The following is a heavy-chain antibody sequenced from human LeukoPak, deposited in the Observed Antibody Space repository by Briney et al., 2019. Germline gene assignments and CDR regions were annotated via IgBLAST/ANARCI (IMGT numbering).Heavy chain of an antibody. Sequence: PSETLSLTCTVSGYSISSGYYWGWIRQPPGKGLEWIGSIYHSGSTYYNPSLKSRVTISVDTSKNQFSLKLSSVTAADTAVYYCAGVRPERGYGYWGQGTLVTVSS. CDR3: AGVRPERGYGY. V-gene: IGHV4-38-2*02. CDR1: GYSISSGYY. D-gene: IGHD3-3*01. CDR2: IYHSGST. J-gene: IGHJ4*02.